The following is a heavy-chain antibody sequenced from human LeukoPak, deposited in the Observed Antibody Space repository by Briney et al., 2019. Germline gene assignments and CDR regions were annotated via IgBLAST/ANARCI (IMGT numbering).Heavy chain of an antibody. D-gene: IGHD3-9*01. CDR3: AREFVLTGYYNENWFDP. V-gene: IGHV1-46*01. Sequence: ASVKVSCKASGYTFTSYYMHWVRQAPGQGLEWMGIINPSGGSTSYAQKFQGRVTMTRDTSTSTVYMELSRLRSDDTAVYYCAREFVLTGYYNENWFDPWGQGTLVTVSS. CDR2: INPSGGST. J-gene: IGHJ5*02. CDR1: GYTFTSYY.